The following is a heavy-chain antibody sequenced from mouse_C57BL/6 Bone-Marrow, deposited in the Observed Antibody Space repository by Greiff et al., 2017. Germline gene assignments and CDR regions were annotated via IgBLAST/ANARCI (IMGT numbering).Heavy chain of an antibody. J-gene: IGHJ1*03. V-gene: IGHV1-18*01. D-gene: IGHD1-1*01. CDR1: GYTFTDYN. Sequence: VQLKQSGPELVKPGASVKIPCKASGYTFTDYNMDWVKQSHGKSLEWIGDINPNNGGTIYNQKFKGKATLTVDKSSSTAYLELRSLTSEDTAVYDCARSGDLLPLVFDVWGTGTTVTVSS. CDR2: INPNNGGT. CDR3: ARSGDLLPLVFDV.